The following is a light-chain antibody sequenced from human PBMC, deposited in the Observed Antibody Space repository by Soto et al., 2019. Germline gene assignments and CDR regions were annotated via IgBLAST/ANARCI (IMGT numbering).Light chain of an antibody. CDR3: QQRSNWPVT. V-gene: IGKV3-11*01. J-gene: IGKJ1*01. Sequence: EIVLTQSPGTLSLSPGERATLSCRASQSVSSYLAWYQQKPGQAPRLLIYDASTRATGISARFSGSGSGTDFTLTISSLEPEDFAFYYCQQRSNWPVTFGQGTKVDIK. CDR2: DAS. CDR1: QSVSSY.